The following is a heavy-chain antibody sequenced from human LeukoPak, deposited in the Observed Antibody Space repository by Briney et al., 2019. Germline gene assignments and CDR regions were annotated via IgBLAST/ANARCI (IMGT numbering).Heavy chain of an antibody. V-gene: IGHV4-59*01. Sequence: SETLSLTCTVSGVSISSYYWTWIRQPPGKGLEWIGYAYYSGSINYNPSLKSRVSISVDTSKNQFSLNLSSVTATDTAVYYCAREDGYNFRVIDYWGQGTLVTVSS. CDR2: AYYSGSI. J-gene: IGHJ4*02. CDR1: GVSISSYY. CDR3: AREDGYNFRVIDY. D-gene: IGHD5-24*01.